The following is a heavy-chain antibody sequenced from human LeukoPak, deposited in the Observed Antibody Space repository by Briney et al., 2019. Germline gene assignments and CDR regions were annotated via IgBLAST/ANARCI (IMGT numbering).Heavy chain of an antibody. J-gene: IGHJ4*02. CDR3: ARDPESSSSSLSDY. V-gene: IGHV3-21*01. D-gene: IGHD6-6*01. CDR2: ISSSSSYI. Sequence: PGGSLRLSCAASGFTFSSYSMNWVRQAPGKGLEWVSSISSSSSYIYYADSVKGRFTISRDNAKNSLYLQMNSLRAEDTAVYYCARDPESSSSSLSDYWGQGTLVTVSS. CDR1: GFTFSSYS.